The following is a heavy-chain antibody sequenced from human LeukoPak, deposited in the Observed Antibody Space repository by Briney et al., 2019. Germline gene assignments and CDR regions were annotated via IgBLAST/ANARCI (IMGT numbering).Heavy chain of an antibody. CDR3: AAVRYCSGTSCPEGWFDP. J-gene: IGHJ5*02. Sequence: ASVKVSCKVSGYTLTKLSMHWVRQAPGKGLEWMGGFDAENGETIYAQKFQGRVTMTEDTSTDTAYMELSILRSQDTAVYYCAAVRYCSGTSCPEGWFDPWGQGTLVTVSS. D-gene: IGHD2-2*01. V-gene: IGHV1-24*01. CDR2: FDAENGET. CDR1: GYTLTKLS.